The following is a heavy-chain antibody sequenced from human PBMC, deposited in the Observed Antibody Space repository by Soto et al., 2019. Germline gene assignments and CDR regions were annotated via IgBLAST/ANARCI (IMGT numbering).Heavy chain of an antibody. CDR2: ISYDGSNK. V-gene: IGHV3-30*18. CDR3: AKDKGQLGVYYYHSMDV. D-gene: IGHD6-13*01. Sequence: GGSLRLSCAASGFTFSSYGMHWVRQAPGKGLEWVAVISYDGSNKYYADSVKGRFTISRDNSKNTLYLQMNSLRAEDTAVYYCAKDKGQLGVYYYHSMDVWGQGTKVT. J-gene: IGHJ6*02. CDR1: GFTFSSYG.